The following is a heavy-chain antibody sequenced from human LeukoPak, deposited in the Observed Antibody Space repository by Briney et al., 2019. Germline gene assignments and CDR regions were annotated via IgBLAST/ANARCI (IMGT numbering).Heavy chain of an antibody. CDR2: IYPHDSDT. CDR3: ARRYCSGGTCYFFDS. J-gene: IGHJ4*02. V-gene: IGHV5-51*01. Sequence: GESLKIPCKGSGYSFTSHWIGWVRQMPGKGLEWMGIIYPHDSDTRYSPSFQGQVTISADKSISTAYLQWSSLQASDTAMYYCARRYCSGGTCYFFDSWGQGTLVTASS. CDR1: GYSFTSHW. D-gene: IGHD2-15*01.